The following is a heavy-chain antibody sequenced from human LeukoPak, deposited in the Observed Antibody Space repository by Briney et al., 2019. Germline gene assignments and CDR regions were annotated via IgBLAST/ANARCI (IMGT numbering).Heavy chain of an antibody. Sequence: GGSLRLSCAASEFTFSSYWMHWVRQAPGKGLGWVSYIGSSGRTIYYADSVKGRFTISRDNGKKSLYLQMNRLRAEDTAVYYCARGGAPYFDWCFDYWGQGTLVTVSS. J-gene: IGHJ4*02. D-gene: IGHD3-9*01. CDR3: ARGGAPYFDWCFDY. CDR2: IGSSGRTI. V-gene: IGHV3-48*03. CDR1: EFTFSSYW.